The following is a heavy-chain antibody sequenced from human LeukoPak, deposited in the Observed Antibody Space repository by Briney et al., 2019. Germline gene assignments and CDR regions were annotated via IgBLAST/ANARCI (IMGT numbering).Heavy chain of an antibody. CDR3: ARGYSSSWYIRRYYFDY. J-gene: IGHJ4*02. D-gene: IGHD6-13*01. Sequence: ASVTVSRTASGYTFTGYYMHWVRQAPGQGLEWMGWIDPNSGGTNYAQKFQGWVTMTRDTSISTAYMELSRLRSDDTAVYYCARGYSSSWYIRRYYFDYWGQGTLVTVSS. V-gene: IGHV1-2*04. CDR2: IDPNSGGT. CDR1: GYTFTGYY.